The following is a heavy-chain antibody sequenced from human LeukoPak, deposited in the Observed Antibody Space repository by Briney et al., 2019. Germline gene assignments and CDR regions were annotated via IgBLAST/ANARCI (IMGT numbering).Heavy chain of an antibody. CDR1: GGSVTSYY. CDR2: IYYSGGT. V-gene: IGHV4-59*08. D-gene: IGHD6-13*01. CDR3: ATTGATSPSSASWFNIEY. Sequence: PSETLSLTCTVSGGSVTSYYCNWVRQPPGRGLEWIGYIYYSGGTNYNPSLESRVTISLDTAKNQFSLKLRSATAEDTAVYYCATTGATSPSSASWFNIEYWGQGTLVPVSS. J-gene: IGHJ4*02.